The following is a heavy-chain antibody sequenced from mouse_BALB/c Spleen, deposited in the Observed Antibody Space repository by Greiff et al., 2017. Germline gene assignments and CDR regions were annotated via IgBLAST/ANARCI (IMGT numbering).Heavy chain of an antibody. V-gene: IGHV7-3*02. J-gene: IGHJ4*01. CDR3: ARDYDYAMDY. D-gene: IGHD1-1*01. CDR1: GFTFTDYY. Sequence: EVKVVESGGGLVQPGGSLRLSCATSGFTFTDYYMSWVRQPPGKALEWLGFIRNKANGYTTEYSASVKGRFTISRDNSQSILYLQMNTLRAEDSATYYCARDYDYAMDYWGQGTSVTVSS. CDR2: IRNKANGYTT.